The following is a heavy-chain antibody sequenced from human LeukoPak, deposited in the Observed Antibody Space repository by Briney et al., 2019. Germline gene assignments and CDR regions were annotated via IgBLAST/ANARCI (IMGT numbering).Heavy chain of an antibody. D-gene: IGHD3-10*01. CDR2: ISAYNGNT. J-gene: IGHJ4*02. CDR1: GYTFTSYD. CDR3: ARATMVRGVRGFDY. Sequence: GASVKVSCKASGYTFTSYDINWVRQATGQGLEWMGWISAYNGNTNYAQKLQGRVTMTTDTSTSTAYMELRSLRSDDTAVYYCARATMVRGVRGFDYWGQGTLVTVSS. V-gene: IGHV1-18*01.